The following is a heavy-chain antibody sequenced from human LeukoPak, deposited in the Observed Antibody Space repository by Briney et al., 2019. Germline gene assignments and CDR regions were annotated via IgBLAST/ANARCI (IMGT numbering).Heavy chain of an antibody. D-gene: IGHD3-10*01. Sequence: GESLRLSCAASGFTFDDYAMHWVRQAPGKGLEWVSGISWNSGFIGYADSVKGRFTISRDNAKNSLYLQMNSLRAEDMALYYCAKGLYGSGSYPDYWGQGTLVTVSS. CDR2: ISWNSGFI. CDR3: AKGLYGSGSYPDY. V-gene: IGHV3-9*03. CDR1: GFTFDDYA. J-gene: IGHJ4*02.